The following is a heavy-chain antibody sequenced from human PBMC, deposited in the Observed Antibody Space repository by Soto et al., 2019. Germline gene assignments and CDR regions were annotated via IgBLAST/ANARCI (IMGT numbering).Heavy chain of an antibody. CDR2: IYYSGST. D-gene: IGHD3-22*01. CDR1: GGSISSGDYY. J-gene: IGHJ6*02. V-gene: IGHV4-30-4*01. Sequence: LSLTCTVSGGSISSGDYYWSWIRQPPGKGLEWIGYIYYSGSTYYNPSLKSRVTISVDTSKNQFSLKLSSVTAADTAVYYCARERFDSSGYYVYYGMDVWGQGTTVTVSS. CDR3: ARERFDSSGYYVYYGMDV.